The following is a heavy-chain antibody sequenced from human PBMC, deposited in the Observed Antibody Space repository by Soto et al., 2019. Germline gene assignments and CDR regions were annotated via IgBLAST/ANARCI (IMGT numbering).Heavy chain of an antibody. CDR3: ERARYPNTFDD. Sequence: SETLSLTCAVSDYSISSNDWWGWIRQPPGKGLEWIAYVYYGGTTYYNPSLLSRVTLSLDTSKNQVSLNLSSVTAVDTAVYYCERARYPNTFDDWGQGTLVTVSS. CDR1: DYSISSNDW. J-gene: IGHJ4*02. D-gene: IGHD1-20*01. V-gene: IGHV4-28*01. CDR2: VYYGGTT.